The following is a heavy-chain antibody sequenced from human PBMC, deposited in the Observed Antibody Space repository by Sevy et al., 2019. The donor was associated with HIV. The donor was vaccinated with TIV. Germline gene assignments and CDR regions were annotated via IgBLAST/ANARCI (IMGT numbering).Heavy chain of an antibody. J-gene: IGHJ6*02. CDR2: IYYSAST. V-gene: IGHV4-59*01. Sequence: SETLSLTCTVSGGSISNFYWSWIRQPPGKGLEWIGNIYYSASTNYNPSLKSRVTISVDTSKNQLSLRLNSVTAADTAVYYCAREPPYYDILSGYSYGMDVRGQGTTVTVSS. CDR3: AREPPYYDILSGYSYGMDV. CDR1: GGSISNFY. D-gene: IGHD3-9*01.